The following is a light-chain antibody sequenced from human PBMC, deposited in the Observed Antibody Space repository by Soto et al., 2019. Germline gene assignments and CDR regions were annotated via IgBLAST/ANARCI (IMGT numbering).Light chain of an antibody. CDR2: GAS. CDR3: QQYSNWPLT. CDR1: QTVYNN. Sequence: EIVMTQSPATLSVSPGERAALSCRASQTVYNNLAWYQQKPGQAPRLLIYGASARATGIPARFSGSGSGTEFTLTVSSLQSEDVAVYYCQQYSNWPLTFGGGTKVEIK. V-gene: IGKV3-15*01. J-gene: IGKJ4*01.